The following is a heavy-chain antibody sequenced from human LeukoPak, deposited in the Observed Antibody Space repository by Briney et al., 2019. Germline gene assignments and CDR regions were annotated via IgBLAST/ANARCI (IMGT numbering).Heavy chain of an antibody. J-gene: IGHJ4*02. Sequence: ASVKVSCRASGYTFTGYYMHWVRQAPGQGLEWMGWINPNSGGTNYAQKFQGRVTMTRDTSISTAYMELSRLRSDDTAVYYCARGYYYDSSGHAYFDYWGQGTLVTVSS. V-gene: IGHV1-2*02. D-gene: IGHD3-22*01. CDR2: INPNSGGT. CDR1: GYTFTGYY. CDR3: ARGYYYDSSGHAYFDY.